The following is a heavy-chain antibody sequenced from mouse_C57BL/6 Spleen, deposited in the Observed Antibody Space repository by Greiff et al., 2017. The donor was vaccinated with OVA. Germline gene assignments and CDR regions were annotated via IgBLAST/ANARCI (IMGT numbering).Heavy chain of an antibody. D-gene: IGHD1-1*01. CDR1: GYAFSSSW. V-gene: IGHV1-82*01. CDR3: YYYGSSYGY. CDR2: IYPGDGDT. Sequence: LQESGPELVKPGASVKISCKASGYAFSSSWMNWVKQRPGKGLEWIGRIYPGDGDTNYNGKFKGKATLTADKSSSTAYMQLSSLTSEDSAVYFCYYYGSSYGYWGQGTTLTVSS. J-gene: IGHJ2*01.